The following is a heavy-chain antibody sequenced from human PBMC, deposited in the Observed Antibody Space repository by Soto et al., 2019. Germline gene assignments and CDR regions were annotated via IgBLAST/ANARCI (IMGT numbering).Heavy chain of an antibody. CDR3: ARDRFLGYCSSTSCYEAVDFDY. Sequence: ASVKVSCKASGYTFTSYDINWVRQATGQGLEWMGWMNPNSGNTGYAQKFQGRVTMTRNTSISTAYMELSSLRSEDTAVYYCARDRFLGYCSSTSCYEAVDFDYWGQGTLVTVSS. CDR2: MNPNSGNT. V-gene: IGHV1-8*01. J-gene: IGHJ4*02. D-gene: IGHD2-2*01. CDR1: GYTFTSYD.